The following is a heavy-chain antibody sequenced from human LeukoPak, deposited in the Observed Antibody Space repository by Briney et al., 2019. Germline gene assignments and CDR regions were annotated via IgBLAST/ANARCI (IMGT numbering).Heavy chain of an antibody. CDR1: GGSISSGDYY. D-gene: IGHD3-3*01. Sequence: PSQTLSLTCTVSGGSISSGDYYWSWIRQPPGKGLEWIGYIYYSGGTYYNPSLKSRVTISVDTSKNQFSLKLSSVTAADTAVYYCARANYDFWSGYYFWFDPWGQGTLVTVSP. V-gene: IGHV4-30-4*08. J-gene: IGHJ5*02. CDR2: IYYSGGT. CDR3: ARANYDFWSGYYFWFDP.